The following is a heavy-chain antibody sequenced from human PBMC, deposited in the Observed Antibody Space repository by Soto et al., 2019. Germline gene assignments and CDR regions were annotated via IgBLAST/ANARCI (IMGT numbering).Heavy chain of an antibody. D-gene: IGHD6-6*01. CDR2: ISSSSFSI. Sequence: EVQLVESGGGLVKPGGSLRLSCAASGFTFSSYSMNWVRQAPGKGLEWVSSISSSSFSINYADSVKGRFSISRDNAQNCLPLQINSLRAEDTAVYYCARNESSKIYGMDVWGQGMRVTVSS. V-gene: IGHV3-21*01. CDR1: GFTFSSYS. CDR3: ARNESSKIYGMDV. J-gene: IGHJ6*02.